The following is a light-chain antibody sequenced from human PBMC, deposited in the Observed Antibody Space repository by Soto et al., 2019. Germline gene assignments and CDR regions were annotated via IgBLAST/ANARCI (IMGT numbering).Light chain of an antibody. CDR3: QQYNNWPPSP. V-gene: IGKV3D-15*01. Sequence: IVMTQSPSTLSVSPGERVTFYCRASQSVXSSFAWYKCKPGQAPRFLTXCSSSRATGILERFIGSGSGRDFTLTISSLQSEYFSVYYCQQYNNWPPSPFGQGTRLEIK. J-gene: IGKJ5*01. CDR2: CSS. CDR1: QSVXSS.